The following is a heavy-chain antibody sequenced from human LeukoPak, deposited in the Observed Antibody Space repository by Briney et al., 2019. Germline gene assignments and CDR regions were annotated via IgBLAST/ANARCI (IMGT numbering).Heavy chain of an antibody. J-gene: IGHJ4*02. CDR1: GYTFTSYG. V-gene: IGHV1-18*01. CDR3: ARYLRYSSSSGEGFDY. D-gene: IGHD6-6*01. Sequence: ASVKVSCKASGYTFTSYGISWVRQAPGQGLEWMGWISAYNGNTNHAQKLQGRVTMTTDTSTSTAYMELRSLRSDDTAVYYCARYLRYSSSSGEGFDYWGQGTLVTVSS. CDR2: ISAYNGNT.